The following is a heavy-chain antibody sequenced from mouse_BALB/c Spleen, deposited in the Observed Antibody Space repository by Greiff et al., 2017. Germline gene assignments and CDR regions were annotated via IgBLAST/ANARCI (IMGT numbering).Heavy chain of an antibody. D-gene: IGHD2-3*01. CDR2: ISSGSSTI. J-gene: IGHJ4*01. V-gene: IGHV5-17*02. Sequence: EVKLMESGGGLVQPGGSRKLSCAASGFTFSSFGMHWVRQAPEKGLEWVAYISSGSSTIYYADTVKGRFTISRDNPKNTLFLQMTSLRSEDTAMYYCARDGDGYSRAMDYWGQGTSVTVSS. CDR3: ARDGDGYSRAMDY. CDR1: GFTFSSFG.